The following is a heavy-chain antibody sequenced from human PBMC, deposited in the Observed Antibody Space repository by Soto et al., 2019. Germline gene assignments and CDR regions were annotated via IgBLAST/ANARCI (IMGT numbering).Heavy chain of an antibody. CDR3: AHRPTSTDDFYFDY. CDR2: FYWNDDK. D-gene: IGHD2-21*02. Sequence: QITLTESGPTLVTPTQTLTLTCSFSGFSLTTSGVAVGWFRQPPGKAPDCLALFYWNDDKRSSPSLRSRLTVTGDSSKNPVVLTLANVYPVDSGTYYCAHRPTSTDDFYFDYWGQGTLVTVSS. CDR1: GFSLTTSGVA. J-gene: IGHJ4*02. V-gene: IGHV2-5*01.